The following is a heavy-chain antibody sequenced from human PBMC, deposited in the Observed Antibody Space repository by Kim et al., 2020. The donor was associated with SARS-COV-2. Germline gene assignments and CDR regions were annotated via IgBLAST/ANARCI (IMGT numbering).Heavy chain of an antibody. D-gene: IGHD3-10*01. J-gene: IGHJ4*02. CDR2: SYYSGST. Sequence: SETLSLTCTVSGGSISSYYWSWIRQLPGKVLEWIGYSYYSGSTNSNPSLKSRVTIAVDTSKNQFSLKLSSVTAADTAVYYCAREQGGSGSYDYWGQGTL. CDR3: AREQGGSGSYDY. V-gene: IGHV4-59*01. CDR1: GGSISSYY.